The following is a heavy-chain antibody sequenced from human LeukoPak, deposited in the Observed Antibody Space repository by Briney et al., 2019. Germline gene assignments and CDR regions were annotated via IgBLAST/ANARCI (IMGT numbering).Heavy chain of an antibody. CDR2: ISGSRGST. V-gene: IGHV3-23*01. CDR3: AKRGETTVKEGFDY. D-gene: IGHD4-17*01. CDR1: GFTFSNYA. J-gene: IGHJ4*02. Sequence: GGSLRLSCAASGFTFSNYAMSWVRQAPGKGLEWVSAISGSRGSTYYADSVEGRFTISRDNSKNTLFLQMNSLRAEDTAVYYCAKRGETTVKEGFDYWGQGTLSPSPQ.